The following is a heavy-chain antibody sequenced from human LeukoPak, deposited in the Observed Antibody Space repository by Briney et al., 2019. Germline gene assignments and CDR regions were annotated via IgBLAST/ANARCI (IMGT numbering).Heavy chain of an antibody. J-gene: IGHJ4*02. D-gene: IGHD3-22*01. CDR1: GFTFSSYA. CDR3: AKAYYYDSSGIPDY. CDR2: IRYDGSNK. V-gene: IGHV3-30*02. Sequence: PGRSLRLSCAASGFTFSSYAMHWVRQAPGKGLEWVAFIRYDGSNKYYADSVKGRFTISRDNSKNTLYLQMNSLRAEDTAVYYCAKAYYYDSSGIPDYWGQGTLVTVSS.